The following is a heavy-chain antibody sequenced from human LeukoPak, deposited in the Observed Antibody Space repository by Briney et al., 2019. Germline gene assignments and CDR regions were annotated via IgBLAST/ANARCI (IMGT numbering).Heavy chain of an antibody. D-gene: IGHD3-3*01. CDR2: ISSSSSYI. CDR3: ARGEPYDFWSGYYPFDY. V-gene: IGHV3-21*01. Sequence: PGGSLRLSCAASGFTFSSYSMNWVRQAPGKGLEWVSSISSSSSYIYYADSVKGRFTISRDNAKNPLYLQMNSLRAEDTAVYYCARGEPYDFWSGYYPFDYWGQGTLVTVSS. CDR1: GFTFSSYS. J-gene: IGHJ4*02.